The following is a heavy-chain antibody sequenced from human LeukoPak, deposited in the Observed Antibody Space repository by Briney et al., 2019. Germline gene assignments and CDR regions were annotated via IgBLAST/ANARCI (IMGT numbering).Heavy chain of an antibody. CDR2: ISYDGSNK. J-gene: IGHJ6*03. V-gene: IGHV3-30*18. D-gene: IGHD6-6*01. CDR1: GFTFSSYG. Sequence: PGGSLRLSCAASGFTFSSYGIHWVRQAPGKGLEWVAVISYDGSNKYYADSVKGRFTISRDNSKNTLYLQMNSLRAEDTAVYYCAKGSQNSFEYNKYYYYYMDVWAKGPRSPSP. CDR3: AKGSQNSFEYNKYYYYYMDV.